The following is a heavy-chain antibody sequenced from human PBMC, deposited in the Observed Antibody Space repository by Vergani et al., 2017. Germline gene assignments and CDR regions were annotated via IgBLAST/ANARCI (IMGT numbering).Heavy chain of an antibody. CDR2: IGTAGDT. CDR3: ARGYYGSGSLYYFDY. J-gene: IGHJ4*02. CDR1: GFTFSSYD. V-gene: IGHV3-13*01. D-gene: IGHD3-10*01. Sequence: EVQLVESGGGLVQPGGSLRLSCAASGFTFSSYDMHWVRQATGKGLEWVSAIGTAGDTYYPGSVKGRFTISRENAKNSLYLQMNSLRAGDTAVYYCARGYYGSGSLYYFDYWGQGTLVSVSS.